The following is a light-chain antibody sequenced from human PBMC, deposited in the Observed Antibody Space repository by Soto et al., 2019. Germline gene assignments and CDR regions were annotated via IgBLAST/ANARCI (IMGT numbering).Light chain of an antibody. CDR2: DVS. CDR3: RSYTIGNPQAV. J-gene: IGLJ7*01. CDR1: SSDIGDYNY. Sequence: QSALTQPASVSGSPGQSITISCTGTSSDIGDYNYVSWYQQHPGKAPKLMIYDVSNRPSGVSNRFSGSKSGNTASLTISGLQAEDEADYSVRSYTIGNPQAVFGGGTQLTVL. V-gene: IGLV2-14*01.